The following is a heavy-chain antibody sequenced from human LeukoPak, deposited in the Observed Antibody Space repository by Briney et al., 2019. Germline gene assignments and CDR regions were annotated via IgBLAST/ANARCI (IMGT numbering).Heavy chain of an antibody. CDR3: ARDSTSYYESSVYGFDI. J-gene: IGHJ3*02. V-gene: IGHV4-59*01. CDR1: GGSISSYY. Sequence: PSETLSLTCTVSGGSISSYYWSWIRQPPGKGLEWIGYIYYSGSTNYNPSLKSRVTISVDTSKNQFSLKLSSVTAADTAVYYCARDSTSYYESSVYGFDIWGHGTMVTVSS. D-gene: IGHD3-22*01. CDR2: IYYSGST.